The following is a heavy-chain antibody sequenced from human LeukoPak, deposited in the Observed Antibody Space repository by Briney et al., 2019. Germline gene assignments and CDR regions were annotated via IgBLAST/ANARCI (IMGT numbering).Heavy chain of an antibody. CDR1: GGSISSGGYS. CDR3: AREGVSYFDY. CDR2: IYHSGST. J-gene: IGHJ4*02. V-gene: IGHV4-30-2*01. D-gene: IGHD3-22*01. Sequence: PSETLSLTCAVSGGSISSGGYSWSWIRQPPGKGLEWIGYIYHSGSTYYNPSLKSRVTISVDRSKNQFSLKLSSVTAADTAVYYCAREGVSYFDYWGQGTLVTVSS.